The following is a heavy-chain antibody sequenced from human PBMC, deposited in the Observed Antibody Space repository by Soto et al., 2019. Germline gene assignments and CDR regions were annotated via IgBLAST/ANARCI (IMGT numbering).Heavy chain of an antibody. J-gene: IGHJ4*02. Sequence: PGGSLRLSCAASGFTFSSYAMSWVRQAPGKGLEWVSAISGSGGSTYYADSVKGRFTISRDNSKNTLYLQMNSLRAEDTAVYYCANFDVLRYFDWFLEVPFFDYWGQGTPVTVSS. CDR3: ANFDVLRYFDWFLEVPFFDY. CDR2: ISGSGGST. CDR1: GFTFSSYA. V-gene: IGHV3-23*01. D-gene: IGHD3-9*01.